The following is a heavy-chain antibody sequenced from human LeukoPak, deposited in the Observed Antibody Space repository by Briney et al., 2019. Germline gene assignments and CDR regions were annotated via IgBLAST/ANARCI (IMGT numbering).Heavy chain of an antibody. J-gene: IGHJ4*02. CDR1: GYIFSSYG. V-gene: IGHV1-18*01. Sequence: ASVKVSCKASGYIFSSYGINWVRQAPGQGLEWMGWISADSGHTNYAQRFQGRVTMTTATSTSTAYMELRSLRSDDTAVYYCARMDSNGYNKKYYFDYWGQGTLVAGSS. D-gene: IGHD3-22*01. CDR2: ISADSGHT. CDR3: ARMDSNGYNKKYYFDY.